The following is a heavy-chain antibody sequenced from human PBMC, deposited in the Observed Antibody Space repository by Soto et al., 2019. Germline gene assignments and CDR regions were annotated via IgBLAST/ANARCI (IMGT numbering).Heavy chain of an antibody. Sequence: EVQLVESGGGLVQPGGSLRLSCAASGFSFSTYSMNWVRQAPGKGLEWVSYISSRSYTIYSVDSVKGRFTISRDNAKNSLYLQMNSLRDEDTAVYYCARGGSSSANGMGVWGQGTTVTVSS. CDR2: ISSRSYTI. D-gene: IGHD6-6*01. CDR1: GFSFSTYS. CDR3: ARGGSSSANGMGV. J-gene: IGHJ6*02. V-gene: IGHV3-48*02.